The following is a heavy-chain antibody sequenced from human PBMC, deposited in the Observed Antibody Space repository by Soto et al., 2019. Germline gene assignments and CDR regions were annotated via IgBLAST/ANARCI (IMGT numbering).Heavy chain of an antibody. J-gene: IGHJ4*02. Sequence: GGSLRLSCAASGVTFSSYGMHWVRQAPGKGLEWVAVISYDGSNKYYADSVKGRFTISRDNSKNTLYLQMNSLRAEDTAVYYCAKAYYDFLYYFDYWGQGTLVTVSS. CDR1: GVTFSSYG. D-gene: IGHD3-3*01. CDR2: ISYDGSNK. V-gene: IGHV3-30*18. CDR3: AKAYYDFLYYFDY.